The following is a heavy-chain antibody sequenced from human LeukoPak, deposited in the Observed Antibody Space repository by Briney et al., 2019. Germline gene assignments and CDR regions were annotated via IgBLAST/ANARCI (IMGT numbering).Heavy chain of an antibody. CDR2: INPSGGSI. V-gene: IGHV1-46*01. J-gene: IGHJ3*02. CDR3: ARGRNYYDSSGYYYEGDAFDI. Sequence: ASVKVSCKASGYIYTSYYMYWVRQAPGQGLEWMGIINPSGGSIRYAQKFQGRVTMTRDTSTSTVYMELSSLRSEDTAVYYCARGRNYYDSSGYYYEGDAFDIWGQGTMVTVSS. D-gene: IGHD3-22*01. CDR1: GYIYTSYY.